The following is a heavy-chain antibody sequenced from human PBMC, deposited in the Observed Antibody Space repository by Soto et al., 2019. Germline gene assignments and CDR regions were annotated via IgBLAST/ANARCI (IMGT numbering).Heavy chain of an antibody. CDR1: GGSISSGGYS. CDR3: ARGKRFLEWLPYNWFDP. V-gene: IGHV4-30-2*01. J-gene: IGHJ5*02. Sequence: ASETLSLTCAVSGGSISSGGYSWSWIRQPPGKGLEWIGYIYHSGSTYYNPSLKSRVTISVDRSKNQFSLKLSSVTAADTAVYYCARGKRFLEWLPYNWFDPWGQGTLVTVSS. CDR2: IYHSGST. D-gene: IGHD3-3*01.